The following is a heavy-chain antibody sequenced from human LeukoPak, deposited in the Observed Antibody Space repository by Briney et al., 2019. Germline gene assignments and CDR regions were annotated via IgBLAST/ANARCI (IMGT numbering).Heavy chain of an antibody. D-gene: IGHD1-26*01. CDR1: GYTFTGYY. CDR2: INPNSGGT. V-gene: IGHV1-2*02. Sequence: ASVKVSCKASGYTFTGYYMHWVRQAPGQGLEWMGWINPNSGGTNYAQKFQGRVTMTRDTSISTAYMELSRLRSDDTAVYYCARDASSYSGSYGYWGPGTLVTVSS. CDR3: ARDASSYSGSYGY. J-gene: IGHJ4*02.